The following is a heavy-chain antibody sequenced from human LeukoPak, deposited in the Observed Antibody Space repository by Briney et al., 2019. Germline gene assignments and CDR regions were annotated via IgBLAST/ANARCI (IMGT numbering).Heavy chain of an antibody. J-gene: IGHJ4*02. D-gene: IGHD3-9*01. CDR3: ARTYYDILTGYNPYFDY. CDR1: GFTFSDYY. Sequence: KSGGSLRLSCAASGFTFSDYYMSWIRQAPGKGLEWVSYISSSGSTIYYADSVKGRFTISRGNAKNFLYLQMNSLRAEDTAVYYCARTYYDILTGYNPYFDYWGQGILVTVSS. CDR2: ISSSGSTI. V-gene: IGHV3-11*04.